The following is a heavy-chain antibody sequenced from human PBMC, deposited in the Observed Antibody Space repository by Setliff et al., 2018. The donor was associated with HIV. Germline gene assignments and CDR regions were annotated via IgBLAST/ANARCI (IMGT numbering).Heavy chain of an antibody. Sequence: GGSLRLSCDGSGFSFASHAITWVRQAPGKGLEWVSTFADSAVITFYADSVKGRFTISRDNSKNTLYMEMSRLRAEDTAVYYCAKTLPTFSTYNWYFDLWGRGTLVTVSS. CDR2: FADSAVIT. D-gene: IGHD3-16*01. V-gene: IGHV3-23*01. CDR1: GFSFASHA. J-gene: IGHJ2*01. CDR3: AKTLPTFSTYNWYFDL.